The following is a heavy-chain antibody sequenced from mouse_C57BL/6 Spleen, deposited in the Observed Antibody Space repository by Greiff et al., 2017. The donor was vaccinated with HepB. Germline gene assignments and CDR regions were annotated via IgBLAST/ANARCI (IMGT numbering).Heavy chain of an antibody. D-gene: IGHD2-12*01. CDR1: GYAFTNYL. Sequence: QVQLKQSGAELVRPGTSVKVSCKASGYAFTNYLIEWVKQRPGQGLEWIGVINPGSGGTNYNEKFKGKATLTADKSSSTAYMQLSSLTSEDSAVYFCARDDTSFDVWGTGTTVTVSS. J-gene: IGHJ1*03. V-gene: IGHV1-54*01. CDR3: ARDDTSFDV. CDR2: INPGSGGT.